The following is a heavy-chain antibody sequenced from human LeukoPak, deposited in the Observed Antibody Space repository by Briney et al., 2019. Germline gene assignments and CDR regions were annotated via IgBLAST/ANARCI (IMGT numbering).Heavy chain of an antibody. J-gene: IGHJ3*02. CDR2: IRYDGSNE. CDR3: AKGRSSTSSLHALDI. V-gene: IGHV3-30*02. CDR1: GFTFSSYA. D-gene: IGHD6-13*01. Sequence: PGGSLRLSCAASGFTFSSYAIHWVRLAPGKGLEWVSFIRYDGSNEYYADSVKGRFAISRDNSKNTAYLQMNSLRGEDTAVYYCAKGRSSTSSLHALDIWAQGTLVSVSS.